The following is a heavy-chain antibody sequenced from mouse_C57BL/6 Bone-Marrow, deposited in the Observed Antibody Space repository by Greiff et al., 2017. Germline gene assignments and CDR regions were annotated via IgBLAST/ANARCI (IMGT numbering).Heavy chain of an antibody. CDR3: ARHGSSSWYFDV. D-gene: IGHD1-1*01. J-gene: IGHJ1*03. Sequence: QVKLQQSGAELAKPGASVKLSCKASGYTFTSYWMHWVKQRPGQGLEWIGYINPSSGYTKYNQKFKDKATLTADQSSSTAAMQLSSLTYEYSAVYYCARHGSSSWYFDVWGTGTTVTGSS. V-gene: IGHV1-7*01. CDR2: INPSSGYT. CDR1: GYTFTSYW.